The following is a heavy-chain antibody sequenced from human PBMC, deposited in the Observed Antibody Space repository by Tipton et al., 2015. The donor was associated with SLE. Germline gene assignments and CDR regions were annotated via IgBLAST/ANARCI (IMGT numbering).Heavy chain of an antibody. V-gene: IGHV3-33*08. CDR1: GFTFSTYG. J-gene: IGHJ4*02. Sequence: SLRLSCAASGFTFSTYGMHWVRQAPGKGLEWVAVIWYDGTNKYYADSVKGRFTIFRDNSKNTLYLQMNSLRAEDTAVYYCARDREFGGSYGGLGYWGQGTLVTVSS. CDR2: IWYDGTNK. CDR3: ARDREFGGSYGGLGY. D-gene: IGHD1-26*01.